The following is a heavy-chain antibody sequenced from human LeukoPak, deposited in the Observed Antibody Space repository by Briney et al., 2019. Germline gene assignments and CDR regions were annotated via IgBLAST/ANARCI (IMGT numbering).Heavy chain of an antibody. Sequence: SVKVSCKASGGTFSSYAIGWVRQAPGQGLEWMGGIIPIFGTANYAQKFQGRVTITADESTSTAYMELSSLRSEGTAVYYCARSDDYGSGSPIDYWGQGTLVTVSS. V-gene: IGHV1-69*13. CDR1: GGTFSSYA. CDR2: IIPIFGTA. J-gene: IGHJ4*02. CDR3: ARSDDYGSGSPIDY. D-gene: IGHD3-10*01.